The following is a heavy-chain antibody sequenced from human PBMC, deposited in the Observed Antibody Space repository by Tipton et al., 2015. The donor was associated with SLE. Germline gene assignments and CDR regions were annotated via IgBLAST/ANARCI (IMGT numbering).Heavy chain of an antibody. CDR1: GFSISSSHY. D-gene: IGHD5-24*01. CDR3: GRARVGMGYVFDV. Sequence: TLSLTCSVSGFSISSSHYWGWIRQSPGKGLEWIGSISYTGSTFYSPSLKSRVTMSLDTSKNQFSLRLMSVTATDTALYYCGRARVGMGYVFDVWGQGTMVTVSS. CDR2: ISYTGST. V-gene: IGHV4-38-2*02. J-gene: IGHJ3*01.